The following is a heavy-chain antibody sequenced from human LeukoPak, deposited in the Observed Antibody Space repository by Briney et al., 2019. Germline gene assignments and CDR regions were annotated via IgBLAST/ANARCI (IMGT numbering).Heavy chain of an antibody. CDR1: GYTLTELS. D-gene: IGHD2-2*01. CDR3: ATLASSTSRDAFDI. J-gene: IGHJ3*02. V-gene: IGHV1-24*01. Sequence: ASVKVSCKVSGYTLTELSMHWVRQAPRKGLEWMGGFDPEDGETIYAQKFQGRVTMTEDTSTDTAYMELSSLRSEDTAVYYCATLASSTSRDAFDIWGQGTMVTVSS. CDR2: FDPEDGET.